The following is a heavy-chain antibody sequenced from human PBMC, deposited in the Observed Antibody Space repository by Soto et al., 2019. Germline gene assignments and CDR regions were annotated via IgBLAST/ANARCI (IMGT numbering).Heavy chain of an antibody. CDR2: IVVGSGNT. Sequence: ASVKVSCKASGFTFTSSAMQWVRQGRGQPLEWIGWIVVGSGNTNYAQKFQERVTITRDMSTSTAYMELRSLRSEDTAVYYCAADYYASGSPTGYWGQGTLVTVSS. CDR3: AADYYASGSPTGY. D-gene: IGHD3-10*01. CDR1: GFTFTSSA. V-gene: IGHV1-58*02. J-gene: IGHJ4*02.